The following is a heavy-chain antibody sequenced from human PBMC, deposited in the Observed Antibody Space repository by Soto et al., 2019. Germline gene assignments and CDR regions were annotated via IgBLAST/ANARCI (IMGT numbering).Heavy chain of an antibody. V-gene: IGHV1-18*01. CDR2: ISAYNGNT. CDR3: ALYYDFWSGYRALDY. D-gene: IGHD3-3*01. CDR1: GYTFTSYG. Sequence: ASVKVSCKASGYTFTSYGISWVRQAPGQGLEWMGWISAYNGNTNYAQRLQGGVTMTTDTSTSTAYMELRSLRSDDTAVYYCALYYDFWSGYRALDYWGQGTLVTVSS. J-gene: IGHJ4*02.